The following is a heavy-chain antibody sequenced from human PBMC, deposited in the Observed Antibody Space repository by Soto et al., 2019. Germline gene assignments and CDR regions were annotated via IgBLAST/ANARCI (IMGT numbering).Heavy chain of an antibody. CDR2: IRFSGCST. J-gene: IGHJ6*02. CDR3: AKDPAPRPSSYCSGGSCYSGGYYYYGMDV. D-gene: IGHD2-15*01. Sequence: PWGSLVLCWAPCLFRFRFYRMSWVCEARGKGLDFGSAIRFSGCSTYYADSVKGRFTISRDNSKNTLYLQMNSLRAEDTAVYYCAKDPAPRPSSYCSGGSCYSGGYYYYGMDVWGQGTTVTV. CDR1: LFRFRFYR. V-gene: IGHV3-23*01.